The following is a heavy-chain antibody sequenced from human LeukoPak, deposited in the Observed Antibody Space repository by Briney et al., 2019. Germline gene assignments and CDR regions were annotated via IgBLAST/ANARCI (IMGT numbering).Heavy chain of an antibody. CDR3: ARGGGWHYYYYGMDV. V-gene: IGHV4-34*01. Sequence: PSETLSLTCAVYGGSFSGYYWSWIRQPPGKGLEWIGEINHSGSTNYNPSLKSRVTISVDTSKNRFSLKLSSVTAADTAVYYCARGGGWHYYYYGMDVWGKGTTVTVSS. D-gene: IGHD6-19*01. J-gene: IGHJ6*04. CDR2: INHSGST. CDR1: GGSFSGYY.